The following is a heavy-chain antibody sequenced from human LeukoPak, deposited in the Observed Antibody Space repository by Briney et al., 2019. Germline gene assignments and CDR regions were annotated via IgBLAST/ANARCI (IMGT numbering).Heavy chain of an antibody. J-gene: IGHJ4*02. V-gene: IGHV3-33*06. D-gene: IGHD3-3*01. Sequence: GGSLRLSCAASGFTFSSYGMHWVRQAPGKGLEWVAVIWYDGSNKYYADSVKGRFTISRDNSKNTLYLQMNSLRAEDTAVYYCAKDVDFWSGYHFDYWGQGTLVTVSS. CDR2: IWYDGSNK. CDR3: AKDVDFWSGYHFDY. CDR1: GFTFSSYG.